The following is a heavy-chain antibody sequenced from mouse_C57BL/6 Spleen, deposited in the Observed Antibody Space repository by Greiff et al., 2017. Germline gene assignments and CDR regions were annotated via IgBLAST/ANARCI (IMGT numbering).Heavy chain of an antibody. D-gene: IGHD1-1*01. Sequence: VQLQQPGAELVRPGSSVKLSCKASGYTFTSYWMHWVKQRPIQGLEWIGNIDPSDSETHYNQKFKDKATLTVDKSSSTAYMQLSSLTSEDSAVYYCARSRYYGDYAMDYWGQGTSVTVSS. V-gene: IGHV1-52*01. CDR2: IDPSDSET. J-gene: IGHJ4*01. CDR3: ARSRYYGDYAMDY. CDR1: GYTFTSYW.